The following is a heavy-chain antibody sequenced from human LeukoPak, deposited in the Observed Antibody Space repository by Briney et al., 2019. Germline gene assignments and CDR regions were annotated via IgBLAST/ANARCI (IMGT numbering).Heavy chain of an antibody. CDR3: ARVKKQGLYSSRHPGGVWFDP. D-gene: IGHD5-18*01. CDR2: IYYSGST. V-gene: IGHV4-30-4*01. J-gene: IGHJ5*02. CDR1: GGSISSGDYY. Sequence: PSQTLSLTCTVSGGSISSGDYYWSWIRQPPGKGLEWIGYIYYSGSTYYNPSLKSRVTISVDTSKNQFSLKLSSVTAAVTAVYYCARVKKQGLYSSRHPGGVWFDPWGQGTLVTVSS.